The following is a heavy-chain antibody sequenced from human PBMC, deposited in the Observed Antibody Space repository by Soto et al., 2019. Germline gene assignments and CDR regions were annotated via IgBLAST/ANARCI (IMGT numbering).Heavy chain of an antibody. V-gene: IGHV3-30-3*01. CDR3: ARALLRVGSSGGMDV. CDR2: ISYDGSNN. J-gene: IGHJ6*02. Sequence: GGSLRLSCAASGFTFSSYTMHWVRQAPGKGLEWVAVISYDGSNNNYADSVKGRFTISRDNSRNTVYLQMDSLRAEDTAVYYCARALLRVGSSGGMDVWGQGTTVTVS. CDR1: GFTFSSYT. D-gene: IGHD3-10*01.